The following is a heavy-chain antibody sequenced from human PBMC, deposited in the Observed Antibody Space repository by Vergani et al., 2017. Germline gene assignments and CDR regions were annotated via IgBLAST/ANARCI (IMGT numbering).Heavy chain of an antibody. V-gene: IGHV3-43*01. Sequence: EVQLVESGGVVVPPGGSLRLSCAASGVTFDDYTMHWVRQAPGKGLEWVSLISWDGGSTYYADSVKGRFTISRDNSKNSLYLQMNSLRTEDTALYYCAKAYYYGSGSLVDYWGQGTLVTVSS. D-gene: IGHD3-10*01. CDR1: GVTFDDYT. J-gene: IGHJ4*02. CDR3: AKAYYYGSGSLVDY. CDR2: ISWDGGST.